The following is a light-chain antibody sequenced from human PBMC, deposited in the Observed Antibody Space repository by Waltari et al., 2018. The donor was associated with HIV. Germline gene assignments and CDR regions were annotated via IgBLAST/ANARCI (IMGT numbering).Light chain of an antibody. CDR3: QHRSSWLPYT. CDR2: YAS. CDR1: QSVSDY. V-gene: IGKV3-11*01. J-gene: IGKJ2*01. Sequence: EIVFTQSPAPLSLSPGERATLSCRASQSVSDYLAWYQQQPAQAPTQLMYYASYRATGIPARFSGSGSGTDFTITISSLEPEDVAVYYCQHRSSWLPYTFGQGTKLEIK.